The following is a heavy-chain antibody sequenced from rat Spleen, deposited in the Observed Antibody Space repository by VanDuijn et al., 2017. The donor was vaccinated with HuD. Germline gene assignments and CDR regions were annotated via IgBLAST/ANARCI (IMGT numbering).Heavy chain of an antibody. CDR3: AREGYYDGYYHFDY. Sequence: QVQLQQSGAELAKPGSSVKISCKASGYTFTSYYISWIRQTTGQGLEYVGFINTGSGGTHYNEKFKGKATLTVDKSSSTAFMQLSSLTPDDSAVYYCAREGYYDGYYHFDYWGQGVMVTVSS. D-gene: IGHD1-12*03. V-gene: IGHV1-43*01. CDR2: INTGSGGT. J-gene: IGHJ2*01. CDR1: GYTFTSYY.